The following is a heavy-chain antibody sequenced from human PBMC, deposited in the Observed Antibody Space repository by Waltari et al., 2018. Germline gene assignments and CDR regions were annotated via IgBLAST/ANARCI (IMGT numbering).Heavy chain of an antibody. J-gene: IGHJ4*02. CDR2: ISYDGSNK. CDR3: AKGGEYCGGDCPLPFDY. CDR1: GFPFSSYG. V-gene: IGHV3-30*18. D-gene: IGHD2-21*02. Sequence: QVQLVESGGGVVQPGRSLRLSCAASGFPFSSYGMHWVRQAPGTGLEWVAVISYDGSNKYDADSVKGRFTISRDNSKNTLYLQMNSLRAEDTAVYYCAKGGEYCGGDCPLPFDYWGQGTLVTVSS.